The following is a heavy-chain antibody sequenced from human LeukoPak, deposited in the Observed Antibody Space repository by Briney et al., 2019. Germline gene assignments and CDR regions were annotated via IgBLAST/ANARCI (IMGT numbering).Heavy chain of an antibody. CDR3: VRGLAASSNY. J-gene: IGHJ4*02. V-gene: IGHV3-53*01. D-gene: IGHD1-26*01. CDR1: GFTFSSFA. Sequence: TGVSLRLSCAASGFTFSSFAMSWVRQAPGKGLEWVSVIYAGGNTNYADSVKGRFTISRDNSKNTVYLQMNSLRAEDTAVYYCVRGLAASSNYWGQGTLVSVSS. CDR2: IYAGGNT.